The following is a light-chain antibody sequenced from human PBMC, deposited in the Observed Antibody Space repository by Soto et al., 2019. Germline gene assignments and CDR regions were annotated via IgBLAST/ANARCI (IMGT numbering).Light chain of an antibody. CDR2: DAS. CDR1: QGISSW. Sequence: DIQMTQSPSTLSASVGDIVTITCRASQGISSWLAWYQQKPGKAPKLLIYDASTSESGVPSRFSGSGSGTEFTLTISSLQPDDFATYYCQQYNSYSPFGQGTRLEIK. J-gene: IGKJ5*01. V-gene: IGKV1-5*01. CDR3: QQYNSYSP.